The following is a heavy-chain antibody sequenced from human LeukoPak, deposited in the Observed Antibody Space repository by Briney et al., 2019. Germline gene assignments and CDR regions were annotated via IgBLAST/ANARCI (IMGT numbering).Heavy chain of an antibody. D-gene: IGHD6-6*01. V-gene: IGHV1-2*02. CDR2: INPNSGGT. CDR1: GYAFTGYY. CDR3: ARGGGIAARRRWTDWFDP. Sequence: GASVKVSCKASGYAFTGYYMHWVRQAPGQGLECMGWINPNSGGTNYAQKFQGRVTMTRDTSISTAYMELSRLRSDDTAVYYCARGGGIAARRRWTDWFDPWGQGTLVTVSS. J-gene: IGHJ5*02.